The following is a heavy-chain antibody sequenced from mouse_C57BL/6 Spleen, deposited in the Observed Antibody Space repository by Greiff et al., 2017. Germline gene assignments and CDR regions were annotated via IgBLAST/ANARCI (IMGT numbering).Heavy chain of an antibody. J-gene: IGHJ3*01. D-gene: IGHD1-1*01. Sequence: QVQLQQSGAELVRPGTSVKVSCKASGYAFTNYLIEWVKQRPGQGLEWIGVINPGSGGTNYNEKFKGKATLTADKSSSTAYMQLSSLTSEDSAVYFCASSVFCGSCSFAYWSQGTLVTGSA. V-gene: IGHV1-54*01. CDR3: ASSVFCGSCSFAY. CDR2: INPGSGGT. CDR1: GYAFTNYL.